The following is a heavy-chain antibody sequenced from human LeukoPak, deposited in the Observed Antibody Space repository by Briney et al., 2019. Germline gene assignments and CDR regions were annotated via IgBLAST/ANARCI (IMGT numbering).Heavy chain of an antibody. V-gene: IGHV1-18*04. J-gene: IGHJ4*02. Sequence: VASVKVSCKAPGYTFTSYGISWVRQAPGQGLQWMGWISANNGNTNYAQKFQGRVTMTTDTSTSTAYMELRSLRSDDTAVYYCARGRVEEPSPLWFGELLPLHYDYWGQGTLVTVSS. D-gene: IGHD3-10*01. CDR3: ARGRVEEPSPLWFGELLPLHYDY. CDR1: GYTFTSYG. CDR2: ISANNGNT.